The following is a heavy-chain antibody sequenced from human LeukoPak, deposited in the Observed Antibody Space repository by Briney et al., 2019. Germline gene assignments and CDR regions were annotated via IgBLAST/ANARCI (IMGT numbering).Heavy chain of an antibody. CDR2: ISWNSGSI. Sequence: PGGSLRLSCAASGFTFDDYAMHWVREAPGKGLEWVSGISWNSGSIGYADSVKGRFTISRDNAKNSLYLQMNSLRAEDTALYYCAKDSSYGSTDYWGQGTLVTVSS. CDR3: AKDSSYGSTDY. J-gene: IGHJ4*02. D-gene: IGHD5-18*01. V-gene: IGHV3-9*01. CDR1: GFTFDDYA.